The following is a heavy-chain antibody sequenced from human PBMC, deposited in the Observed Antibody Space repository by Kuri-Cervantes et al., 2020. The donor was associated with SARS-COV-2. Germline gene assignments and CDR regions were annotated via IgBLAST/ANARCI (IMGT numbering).Heavy chain of an antibody. J-gene: IGHJ4*02. CDR1: GFLFSASA. D-gene: IGHD3-3*01. CDR2: VRGKANNYAT. Sequence: GESLKISCEVSGFLFSASAIHWVRQGSGKGLEWVGRVRGKANNYATAYAASVKGRFTISRDDSKSIAYLQMNSLKTEDTAVYYCTRENFWSGYSDYWGQGTLVTVSS. V-gene: IGHV3-73*01. CDR3: TRENFWSGYSDY.